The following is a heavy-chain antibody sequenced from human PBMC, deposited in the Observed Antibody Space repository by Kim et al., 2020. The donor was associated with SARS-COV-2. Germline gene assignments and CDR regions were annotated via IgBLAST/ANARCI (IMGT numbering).Heavy chain of an antibody. Sequence: GGSLRLSCAASGFTFSSYAMSWVRQAPGKGLEWVSAISGSGGSTYYADSVKGRFTISRDNSKNTLYLQMNSLRAEDTAVYYCAKAGVGYSYVQLGEFDYWGQGALVTVSS. CDR3: AKAGVGYSYVQLGEFDY. D-gene: IGHD5-18*01. CDR1: GFTFSSYA. J-gene: IGHJ4*02. V-gene: IGHV3-23*01. CDR2: ISGSGGST.